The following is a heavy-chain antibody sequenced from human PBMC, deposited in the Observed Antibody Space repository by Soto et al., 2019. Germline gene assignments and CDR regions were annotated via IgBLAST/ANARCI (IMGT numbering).Heavy chain of an antibody. J-gene: IGHJ4*02. CDR1: GFNFDDHA. V-gene: IGHV3-9*01. CDR2: ISWNGAFA. D-gene: IGHD1-1*01. CDR3: TRGIFRTITTIDY. Sequence: EVQLVESGGDLVQPGRSLRLSCAASGFNFDDHAMNWVRQVPGKGLEWVSGISWNGAFAGYATSVKGRFSISRDNAKNSLTLLMNGLRPEDTALYYCTRGIFRTITTIDYWGQGTLVTVSS.